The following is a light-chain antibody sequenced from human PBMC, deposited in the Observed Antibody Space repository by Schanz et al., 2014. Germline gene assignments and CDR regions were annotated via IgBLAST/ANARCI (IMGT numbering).Light chain of an antibody. CDR3: QQYYSSPLT. CDR2: WAS. J-gene: IGKJ4*01. Sequence: DIVMTQSPDSLAVSLGERATINCKSSQSLSYNSNNKNYLAWYQHKPGQPPKLLIYWASTRESGVPDRFSGSGSGTDFTLTISGLQAEDVAVYYCQQYYSSPLTFGGGTKVEIK. CDR1: QSLSYNSNNKNY. V-gene: IGKV4-1*01.